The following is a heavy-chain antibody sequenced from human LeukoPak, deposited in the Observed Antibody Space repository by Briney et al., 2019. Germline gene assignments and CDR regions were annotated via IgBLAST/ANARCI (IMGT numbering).Heavy chain of an antibody. CDR1: GGSISSGSYY. V-gene: IGHV4-61*02. CDR3: ARDPQLERRAFDI. CDR2: IYTSGST. Sequence: PSETLSLTCTVSGGSISSGSYYWSWIRQPAGKGLEWIGRIYTSGSTNYNPSLKSRVTISVDTSKNQFSLKLSSVTAADTAVYYCARDPQLERRAFDIWGQGTMVTVSS. J-gene: IGHJ3*02. D-gene: IGHD1-1*01.